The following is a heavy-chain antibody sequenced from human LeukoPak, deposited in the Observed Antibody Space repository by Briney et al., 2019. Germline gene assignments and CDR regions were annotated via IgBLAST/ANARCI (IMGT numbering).Heavy chain of an antibody. V-gene: IGHV3-23*01. D-gene: IGHD3-22*01. Sequence: GGSLRLSCAASGFTFSSYAMSWVRQAPGKGLEWVSAISGSGGSKYYADSVKGRFTISRDNSKNTLYLQMNSLRAEDTAVYHCGKDRDYYDSSGYTYYFDYWGQGTLVTVSS. CDR3: GKDRDYYDSSGYTYYFDY. CDR2: ISGSGGSK. CDR1: GFTFSSYA. J-gene: IGHJ4*02.